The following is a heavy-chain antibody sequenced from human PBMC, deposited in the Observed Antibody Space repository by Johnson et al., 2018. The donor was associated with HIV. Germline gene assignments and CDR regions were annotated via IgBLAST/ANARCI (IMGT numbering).Heavy chain of an antibody. CDR3: VRVSRLGDITLLSDAFDI. Sequence: VQLVESGGGLVQPGGSLRLACAASGLTVSSNYMSWVRQAPGKGLEWVSVFFSGGTTYYADSVKGRFTISRDNAKNSLYLQMNSLRAEDTALYYCVRVSRLGDITLLSDAFDIWGQGTMVTVSS. J-gene: IGHJ3*02. CDR1: GLTVSSNY. CDR2: FFSGGTT. V-gene: IGHV3-66*01. D-gene: IGHD1-14*01.